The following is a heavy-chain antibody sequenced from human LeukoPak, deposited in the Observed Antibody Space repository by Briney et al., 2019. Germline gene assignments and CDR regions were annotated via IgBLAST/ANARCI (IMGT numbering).Heavy chain of an antibody. CDR2: INHSGST. CDR1: GVPFSGYY. J-gene: IGHJ4*02. Sequence: PSETLSLTCAVYGVPFSGYYWSWIRQPPGKGLEWIGEINHSGSTNYNPSLKSRVTISVDTSKNQFSLKLSSVTAADTAVYYCARVQLAYDYVWGSYRYLGYFDYWGQGTLVTVSS. CDR3: ARVQLAYDYVWGSYRYLGYFDY. D-gene: IGHD3-16*02. V-gene: IGHV4-34*01.